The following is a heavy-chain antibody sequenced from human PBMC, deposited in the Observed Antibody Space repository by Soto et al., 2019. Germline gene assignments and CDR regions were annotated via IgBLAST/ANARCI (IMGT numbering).Heavy chain of an antibody. V-gene: IGHV3-30*18. Sequence: GGSLRLSCAASGFTFSDYAMHWVRQAPGKGLEWVAVVSHDGRNTHYADSVKGRFSISRDTSKNTVSLQMNSLRVEDTAIYYCAKEYGNSHWYFDYWGQGTQVTVSS. CDR3: AKEYGNSHWYFDY. CDR1: GFTFSDYA. D-gene: IGHD4-4*01. J-gene: IGHJ4*02. CDR2: VSHDGRNT.